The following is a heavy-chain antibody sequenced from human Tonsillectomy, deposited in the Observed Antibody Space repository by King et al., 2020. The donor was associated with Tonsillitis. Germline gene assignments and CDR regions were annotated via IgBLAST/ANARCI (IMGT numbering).Heavy chain of an antibody. CDR3: QIPYYYGMDV. Sequence: VQLVESGGGLVQPGGSLRLSCAASGFTFSSYWMSWVRQAPGKGLEWVANIKQDGSEKYYVDSVKGRFTISRDNAKNSLYLQMNRLGAEDTAVYYCQIPYYYGMDVWGQGTTVTVSS. CDR1: GFTFSSYW. J-gene: IGHJ6*02. V-gene: IGHV3-7*01. CDR2: IKQDGSEK. D-gene: IGHD2-21*01.